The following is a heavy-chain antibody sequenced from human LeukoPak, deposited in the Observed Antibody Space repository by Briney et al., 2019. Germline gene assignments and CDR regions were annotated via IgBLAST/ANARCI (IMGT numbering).Heavy chain of an antibody. CDR2: IIPSGGST. D-gene: IGHD3-16*01. CDR3: ARDRRWGSFGL. CDR1: GFTFSSYS. Sequence: PGGSLRLSCAASGFTFSSYSMNWVRQAPGKGLGWVSGIIPSGGSTYYADSVKGRFTISRDNSKNTLYLQMNSLRAEDTAIYYCARDRRWGSFGLWGQGTMVTVSS. V-gene: IGHV3-23*01. J-gene: IGHJ3*01.